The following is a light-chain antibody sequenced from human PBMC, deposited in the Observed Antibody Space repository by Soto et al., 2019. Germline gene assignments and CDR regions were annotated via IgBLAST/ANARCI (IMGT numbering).Light chain of an antibody. J-gene: IGKJ1*01. CDR1: QSLRSSY. CDR2: AAS. Sequence: EIVLTQSPGTLSLSPGERATLSCRASQSLRSSYLAWYQQKPGQAPRILIYAASSRATGIPDRFSGSGAGTDFALTISRLEPEDSAVYYCQQYDTSPRTFGQGTKVDIK. CDR3: QQYDTSPRT. V-gene: IGKV3-20*01.